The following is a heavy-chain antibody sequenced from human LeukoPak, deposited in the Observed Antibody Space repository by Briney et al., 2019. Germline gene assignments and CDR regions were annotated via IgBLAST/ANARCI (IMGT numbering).Heavy chain of an antibody. Sequence: PGGSLRLSCAASGFTFSTYSMNWVRQAPGKGLEWVSSISTSSTYIYYADSVKGRFTISRDNAKNSLYLQMNSLRAEDTALYYCARGLAAAGTAYWGQGTLVTVSS. CDR3: ARGLAAAGTAY. CDR1: GFTFSTYS. J-gene: IGHJ4*02. V-gene: IGHV3-21*04. D-gene: IGHD6-13*01. CDR2: ISTSSTYI.